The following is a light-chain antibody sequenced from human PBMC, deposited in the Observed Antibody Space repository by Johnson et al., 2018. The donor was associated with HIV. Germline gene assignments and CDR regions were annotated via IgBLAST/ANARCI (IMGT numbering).Light chain of an antibody. V-gene: IGLV1-51*01. Sequence: QSVLTQSPSVSAAPGQKVTISCSGSSSNIGNNYVSWYQQVPGTAPKLLIFDNNKRPSGIPDRFSGSKSGPSATLGITGLQTGDEADYYCGTWDNSLSTGGVFGTGTKVTVL. J-gene: IGLJ1*01. CDR1: SSNIGNNY. CDR3: GTWDNSLSTGGV. CDR2: DNN.